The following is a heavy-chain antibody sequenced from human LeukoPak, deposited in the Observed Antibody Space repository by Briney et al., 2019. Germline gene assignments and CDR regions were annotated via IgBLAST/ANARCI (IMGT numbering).Heavy chain of an antibody. Sequence: PSETLSLTCTVSGGSISSSSYYWGWVRQPPGKGLEWIGSIYYSGSTYYNPSLKSRVKISVDTSKNQFSLKVSSVTAADTAVYYCAREDYDILTGYRYYYDYWGRGTLVTVSS. CDR3: AREDYDILTGYRYYYDY. CDR2: IYYSGST. J-gene: IGHJ4*02. CDR1: GGSISSSSYY. D-gene: IGHD3-9*01. V-gene: IGHV4-39*01.